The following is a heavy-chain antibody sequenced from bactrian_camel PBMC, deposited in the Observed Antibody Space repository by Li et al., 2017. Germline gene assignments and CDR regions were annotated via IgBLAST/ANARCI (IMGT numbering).Heavy chain of an antibody. V-gene: IGHV3S54*01. CDR3: ATRMLVAD. D-gene: IGHD1*01. CDR1: GNTYSATY. J-gene: IGHJ4*01. CDR2: LYFRGSSVYGDTT. Sequence: QVQLVESGGGSVQTGSSLTLSCIESGNTYSATYIGWFRQSPGKQREGVAILYFRGSSVYGDTTYYPDSVKGRFTISRDNAKKTLYLQMNSLKTEDTAMYYCATRMLVADWGQGTQVTVS.